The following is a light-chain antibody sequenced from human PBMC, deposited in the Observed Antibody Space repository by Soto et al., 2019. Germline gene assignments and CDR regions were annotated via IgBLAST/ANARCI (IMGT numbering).Light chain of an antibody. J-gene: IGKJ3*01. Sequence: DIQLTQSPSFLSASVGDRVTITRRASQDVSRYLAWYQQKPGKAPNLLIYAASTLRSGVPSRFSGSGSETEFTLTISSLQPEDFATYYCQQLNSYVFAFGPGTKVDIK. CDR2: AAS. CDR1: QDVSRY. V-gene: IGKV1-9*01. CDR3: QQLNSYVFA.